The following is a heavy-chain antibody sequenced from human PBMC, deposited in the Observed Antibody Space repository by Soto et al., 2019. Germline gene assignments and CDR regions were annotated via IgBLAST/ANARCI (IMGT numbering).Heavy chain of an antibody. J-gene: IGHJ4*01. D-gene: IGHD3-22*01. CDR1: GYSFTRYP. CDR3: ASRPGSERWVVIDY. CDR2: ISAGNGDT. V-gene: IGHV1-3*01. Sequence: ASVKVSCKASGYSFTRYPIHWVRQAPGQRPEWMGWISAGNGDTEYSQSFQGRVTITRDTSAKTAYMELTDLRSDDTAVYYCASRPGSERWVVIDYWGQGTLVTVSS.